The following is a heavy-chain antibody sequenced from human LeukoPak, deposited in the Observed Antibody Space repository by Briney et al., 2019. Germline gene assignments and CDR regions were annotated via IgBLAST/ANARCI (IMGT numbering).Heavy chain of an antibody. D-gene: IGHD3-22*01. CDR2: INPSGGST. Sequence: ASVTVSFKASGYTFTIYYMHWVRQAPGQGLEWMGIINPSGGSTSYAQKFQGRVTMTRDTSTSTVYMELSSLRSEDTAVYYCARDMRYYYDSSGYYLDYWGQGTLVTVSS. CDR3: ARDMRYYYDSSGYYLDY. V-gene: IGHV1-46*01. J-gene: IGHJ4*02. CDR1: GYTFTIYY.